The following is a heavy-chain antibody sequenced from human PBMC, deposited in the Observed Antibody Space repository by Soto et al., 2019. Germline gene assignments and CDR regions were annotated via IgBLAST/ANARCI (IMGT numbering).Heavy chain of an antibody. CDR1: GGSFSGYY. J-gene: IGHJ4*02. Sequence: SETLSLTCAVYGGSFSGYYWSWIRQPPGKGLEWIGEINHSGSTNYNPSLKSRVTISVDTSKNQFSLKLSSVTAADTAVYYCARGPSGYSYGSHDLRFDYWGQGTLVTVSS. V-gene: IGHV4-34*01. D-gene: IGHD5-18*01. CDR2: INHSGST. CDR3: ARGPSGYSYGSHDLRFDY.